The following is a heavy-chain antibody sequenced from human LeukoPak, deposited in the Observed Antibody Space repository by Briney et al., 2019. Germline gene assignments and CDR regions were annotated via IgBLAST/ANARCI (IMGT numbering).Heavy chain of an antibody. J-gene: IGHJ4*02. D-gene: IGHD5-12*01. CDR2: ISSTSTI. Sequence: GGSLRLSCAASGFTFSSYSMNWVRQAPGKGLEWVSYISSTSTIYYADSVKGRFTISRDNAKNSLYLQMNSLRDEDTAVYYCARDPLATSRFDYWGQGTLVTVSS. V-gene: IGHV3-48*02. CDR1: GFTFSSYS. CDR3: ARDPLATSRFDY.